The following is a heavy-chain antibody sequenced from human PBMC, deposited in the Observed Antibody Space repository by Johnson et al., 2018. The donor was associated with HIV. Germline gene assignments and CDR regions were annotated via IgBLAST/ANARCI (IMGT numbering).Heavy chain of an antibody. CDR2: ISYDGSNK. CDR3: ARPYVSRGGCALDI. D-gene: IGHD3-22*01. CDR1: GFTFSSYA. J-gene: IGHJ3*02. Sequence: QVQLVESGGGVVQPGRSLRLSCAASGFTFSSYAMHWVRQAPGKGLEWVAVISYDGSNKYYADSVKGRFTISRDNSKNTLYLQMNSLRAEDTAVYDCARPYVSRGGCALDIGGQGTMVTVSS. V-gene: IGHV3-30*04.